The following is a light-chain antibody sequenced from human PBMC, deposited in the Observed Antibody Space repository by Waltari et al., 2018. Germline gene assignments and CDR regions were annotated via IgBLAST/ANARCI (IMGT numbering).Light chain of an antibody. Sequence: SFELTQPPSVSVSPGQTASITRFGETLPHQYTYWYQQEAGQAPVLVIFKDTERPSGIPERFSGSSSGTVVTLTITGVRTEDEADYYCQSADSITTFEVFGGGTKLTVL. CDR2: KDT. CDR1: TLPHQY. J-gene: IGLJ3*02. CDR3: QSADSITTFEV. V-gene: IGLV3-25*03.